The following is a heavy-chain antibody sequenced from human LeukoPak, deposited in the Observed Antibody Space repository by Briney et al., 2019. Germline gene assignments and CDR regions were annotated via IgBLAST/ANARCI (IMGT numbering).Heavy chain of an antibody. CDR1: GFTFGTYA. Sequence: GRSLRLSCAASGFTFGTYAMHWVRQAPGKGLEWVAVIWYDGSNKYYADSVKGRFTISRDNSKNTLYLQMNSLRAEDTAVYYCAKGKGNYYDRSGYYVLDYWGQGTLVTVSS. CDR3: AKGKGNYYDRSGYYVLDY. CDR2: IWYDGSNK. D-gene: IGHD3-22*01. V-gene: IGHV3-33*06. J-gene: IGHJ4*02.